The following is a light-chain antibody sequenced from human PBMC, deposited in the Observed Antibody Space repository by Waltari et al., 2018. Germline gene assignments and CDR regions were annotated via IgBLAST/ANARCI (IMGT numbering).Light chain of an antibody. CDR1: QSVLYSSNNKNY. V-gene: IGKV4-1*01. Sequence: DIVMTQSPDSLAVSLGERATINCKSSQSVLYSSNNKNYLAWYQQKPGQPPMLLIYWATTRESGVPDRFSGSGSVTDFTLTISSLQAEDVAVYYCQQYYSTLWTFGQGTKVEIK. CDR3: QQYYSTLWT. J-gene: IGKJ1*01. CDR2: WAT.